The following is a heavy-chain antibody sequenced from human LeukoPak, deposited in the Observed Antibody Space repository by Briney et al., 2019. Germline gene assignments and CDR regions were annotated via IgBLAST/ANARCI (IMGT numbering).Heavy chain of an antibody. V-gene: IGHV3-21*01. J-gene: IGHJ3*02. D-gene: IGHD6-6*01. Sequence: GGSLRLSCAASGFTFSSYSMNWVRQAPGKGLEWVSSISSSSSYIYYADSVKGRFTISRDNAKNSLYLQMNSLRAEDTAVYYCARAEQLVSRPDVFDIWGQGTMVTVSS. CDR2: ISSSSSYI. CDR3: ARAEQLVSRPDVFDI. CDR1: GFTFSSYS.